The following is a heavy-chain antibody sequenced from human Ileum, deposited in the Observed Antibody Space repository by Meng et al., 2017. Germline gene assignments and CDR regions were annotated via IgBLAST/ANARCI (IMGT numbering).Heavy chain of an antibody. J-gene: IGHJ4*02. Sequence: QVQLGQAGAEVKKPWASVKVSCKASGYTFTTYGISWVRQAPGQGLEWMGWMNTDKGNTNYAQKFQGRVTMTRDTSTSTAYMELRSLRSDDTAVYYCAREGAYNGGDYWGQGTLVTVSS. V-gene: IGHV1-18*01. CDR3: AREGAYNGGDY. CDR2: MNTDKGNT. CDR1: GYTFTTYG. D-gene: IGHD1-1*01.